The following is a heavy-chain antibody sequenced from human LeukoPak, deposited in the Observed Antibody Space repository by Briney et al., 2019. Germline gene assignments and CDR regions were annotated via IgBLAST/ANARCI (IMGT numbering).Heavy chain of an antibody. D-gene: IGHD2-8*01. J-gene: IGHJ4*02. Sequence: GGSLRLSCTTSGFTFSSYAMSWVRQTPGKGLEGVAGISGSGSSTYYADSVKGRFTISRDNSKNTLYLQMNSLRAEDTAVYSCAKDNGDPYGRYYFDYWGQGTLVTVSS. CDR3: AKDNGDPYGRYYFDY. V-gene: IGHV3-23*01. CDR2: ISGSGSST. CDR1: GFTFSSYA.